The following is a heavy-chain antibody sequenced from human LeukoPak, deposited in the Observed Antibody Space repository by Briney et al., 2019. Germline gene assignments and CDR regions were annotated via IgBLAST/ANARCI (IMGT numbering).Heavy chain of an antibody. CDR2: IYYTGNS. D-gene: IGHD6-19*01. V-gene: IGHV4-59*08. CDR1: GGSLSSSY. Sequence: PSETLSLTCTVSGGSLSSSYWSWIRQPPGQGLEWIGYIYYTGNSNYNPSLKSRVTISAATSKKQISLELRSVTAADTALYFCARRTYSRGFYDLGAFDVWGPGTMVTVSS. J-gene: IGHJ3*01. CDR3: ARRTYSRGFYDLGAFDV.